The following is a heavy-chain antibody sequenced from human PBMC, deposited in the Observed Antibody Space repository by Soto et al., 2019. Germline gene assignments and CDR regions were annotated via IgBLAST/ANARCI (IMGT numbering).Heavy chain of an antibody. Sequence: ASVKVSCKASGYTFTGYYMHWVRQAPGQGLEWMGWINPNSGGTNYAQKFQGWVTMTRDTSISTAYMELSRLRSDDTAVYYCARASRGIEQWLVGGDYFDYWGQGTLVTVSS. CDR2: INPNSGGT. V-gene: IGHV1-2*04. J-gene: IGHJ4*02. CDR1: GYTFTGYY. D-gene: IGHD6-19*01. CDR3: ARASRGIEQWLVGGDYFDY.